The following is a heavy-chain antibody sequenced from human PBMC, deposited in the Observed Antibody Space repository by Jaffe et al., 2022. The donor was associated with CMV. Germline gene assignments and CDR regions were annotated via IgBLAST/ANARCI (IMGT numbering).Heavy chain of an antibody. CDR1: GFTFSSYS. CDR3: ARGIVVVVAATDAFDI. J-gene: IGHJ3*02. D-gene: IGHD2-15*01. V-gene: IGHV3-21*01. Sequence: EVQLVESGGGLVKPGGSLRLSCAASGFTFSSYSMNWVRQAPGKGLEWVSSISSSSSYIYYADSVKGRFTISRDNAKNSLYLQMNSLRAEDTAVYYCARGIVVVVAATDAFDIWGQGTMVTVSS. CDR2: ISSSSSYI.